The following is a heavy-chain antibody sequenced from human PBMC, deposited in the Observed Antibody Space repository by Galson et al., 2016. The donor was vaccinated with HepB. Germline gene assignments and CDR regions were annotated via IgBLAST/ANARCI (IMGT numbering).Heavy chain of an antibody. D-gene: IGHD4-23*01. Sequence: SLRLSCAVSGFTLSTYGMHWVRQAPGQGLDWVAALSHNGITEYYADSVKGRFTISKDTSRNTLYLQMNSLRVEDTAVYYCTSGTNGGNAVVDYWGQGTLVTVSS. CDR1: GFTLSTYG. CDR2: LSHNGITE. CDR3: TSGTNGGNAVVDY. J-gene: IGHJ4*02. V-gene: IGHV3-30*03.